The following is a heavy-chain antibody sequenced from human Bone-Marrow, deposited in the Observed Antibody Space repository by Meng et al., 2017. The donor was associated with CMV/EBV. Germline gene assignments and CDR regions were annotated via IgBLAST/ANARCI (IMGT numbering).Heavy chain of an antibody. CDR3: ARGGDDCSSTTCYYY. D-gene: IGHD2-2*01. J-gene: IGHJ4*02. CDR1: GYTFSSYD. CDR2: MNPNSGNT. Sequence: ASVKVSCKASGYTFSSYDINWVRQATGQGLEWMGWMNPNSGNTGYAQKFQGRVTMTRDTSINTAYMELSRLRSDDTAVYYCARGGDDCSSTTCYYYWGQGTLVTVYS. V-gene: IGHV1-8*01.